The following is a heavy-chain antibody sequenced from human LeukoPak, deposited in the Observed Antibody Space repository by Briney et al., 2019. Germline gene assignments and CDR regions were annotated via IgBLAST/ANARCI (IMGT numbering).Heavy chain of an antibody. Sequence: PSETLSLTCTVSGGSISSSSYYWGWIRQPPGKGLEWIGSIYYSGSTYYNPSLKSRVTISVDTSKNQFSLKLSSVTAADTAVYYCARGGYCSSTSCSFDYWGQGTLVTVSS. CDR3: ARGGYCSSTSCSFDY. V-gene: IGHV4-39*07. CDR2: IYYSGST. CDR1: GGSISSSSYY. J-gene: IGHJ4*02. D-gene: IGHD2-2*01.